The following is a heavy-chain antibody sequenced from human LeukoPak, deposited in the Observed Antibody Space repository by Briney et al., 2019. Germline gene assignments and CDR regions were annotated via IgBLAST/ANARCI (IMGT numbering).Heavy chain of an antibody. CDR2: MNPSSGNT. Sequence: ASVKVSCKASGYTFTSYDINWVRQATGQGLEWMGWMNPSSGNTGYAQKFQGRVTMTRNTSISTAYMELSSLRSEDTAVYYCARGYPQKKRSATYSSGWRIDYWGQGTLVTVSS. V-gene: IGHV1-8*01. J-gene: IGHJ4*02. D-gene: IGHD6-19*01. CDR1: GYTFTSYD. CDR3: ARGYPQKKRSATYSSGWRIDY.